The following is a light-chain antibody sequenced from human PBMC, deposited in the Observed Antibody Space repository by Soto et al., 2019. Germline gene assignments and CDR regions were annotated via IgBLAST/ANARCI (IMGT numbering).Light chain of an antibody. V-gene: IGKV3-11*01. CDR2: DAS. Sequence: EIVLTQSPATLSLSPGERATLSCWASQSVNRYLVWYQQKPGQAPRLLMYDASKRATGIPARFSGSGSGTEFTLTISSLQSEDFAVYFCQQYNDWPITFGQGTRLEIK. CDR3: QQYNDWPIT. J-gene: IGKJ5*01. CDR1: QSVNRY.